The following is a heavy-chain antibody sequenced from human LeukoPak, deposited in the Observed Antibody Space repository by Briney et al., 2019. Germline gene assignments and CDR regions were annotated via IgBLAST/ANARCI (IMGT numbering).Heavy chain of an antibody. CDR3: TAQGGWYIDY. D-gene: IGHD6-19*01. CDR2: IHHEGST. Sequence: PSGTLSLTCGVSGGSISSRIRWSWVRQPPGKGLEWIGEIHHEGSTKYSPSLKSRVTISVDKSKNQFSLKLNSMTAADTAVYYCTAQGGWYIDYWGQGTLVTVSS. CDR1: GGSISSRIR. V-gene: IGHV4-4*02. J-gene: IGHJ4*02.